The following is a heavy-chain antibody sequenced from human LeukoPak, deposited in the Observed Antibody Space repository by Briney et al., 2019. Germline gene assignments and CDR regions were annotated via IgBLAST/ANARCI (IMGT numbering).Heavy chain of an antibody. CDR3: ARPGYGVEGSWFDP. Sequence: ASVKVSCKVSGYTLTELSMHWVRQAPGKGLEWMGGFDPEDGETIYAQKFQGRVTMTEDTSTDTAYMELSSLRSEDTAVYYCARPGYGVEGSWFDPWGQGTLVTVSS. V-gene: IGHV1-24*01. CDR2: FDPEDGET. J-gene: IGHJ5*02. D-gene: IGHD4-17*01. CDR1: GYTLTELS.